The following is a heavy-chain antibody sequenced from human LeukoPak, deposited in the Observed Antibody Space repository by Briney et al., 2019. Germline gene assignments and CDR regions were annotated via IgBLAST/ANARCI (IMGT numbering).Heavy chain of an antibody. Sequence: SETQSLTCTVSGYSISSGYYWGWIRQPPGKGLEWIGSIYHSGSTYYNPSLKSRVTISVDTSKNQFSLKLSSVTAADTAVYYCARDQFSGATTDYWGQGTLVTVSS. D-gene: IGHD1-26*01. V-gene: IGHV4-38-2*02. CDR1: GYSISSGYY. CDR3: ARDQFSGATTDY. J-gene: IGHJ4*02. CDR2: IYHSGST.